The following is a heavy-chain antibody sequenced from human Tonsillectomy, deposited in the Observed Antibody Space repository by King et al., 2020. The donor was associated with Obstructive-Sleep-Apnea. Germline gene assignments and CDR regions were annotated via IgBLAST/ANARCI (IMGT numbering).Heavy chain of an antibody. J-gene: IGHJ4*02. CDR2: ISGRGGST. CDR3: AKAETTVVTPFDY. Sequence: VQLVESGGGLVQPGGSLRLSCAASGFTFSSYSMSLVRQAPGKGLEWVLGISGRGGSTYNADSVKGRFTISRDNSKNTLYLQMNSLRAEDTAVYYCAKAETTVVTPFDYWGQGTLVTVSS. V-gene: IGHV3-23*04. CDR1: GFTFSSYS. D-gene: IGHD4-23*01.